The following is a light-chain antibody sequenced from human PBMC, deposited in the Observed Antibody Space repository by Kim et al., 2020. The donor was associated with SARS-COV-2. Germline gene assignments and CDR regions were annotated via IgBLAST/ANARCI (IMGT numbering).Light chain of an antibody. Sequence: SPGESVPLACRASQSIGSNFAWYQHIPGQAPRLLIYRASTRATGVPARFTGSGSGTEFTLTISSLQSEDFAVYYCQQYNDWPPTYTFGQGTKLEI. CDR1: QSIGSN. CDR2: RAS. CDR3: QQYNDWPPTYT. J-gene: IGKJ2*01. V-gene: IGKV3-15*01.